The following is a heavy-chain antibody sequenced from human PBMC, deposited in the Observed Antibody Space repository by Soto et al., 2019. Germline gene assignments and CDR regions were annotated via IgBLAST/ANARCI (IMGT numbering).Heavy chain of an antibody. CDR3: ARDIVVGPGAKRARFSF. D-gene: IGHD2-2*01. CDR2: ISAYNGNT. J-gene: IGHJ4*01. Sequence: ASVKVSCKASGYTFTSYCISWVRQAPGQGLEWMGWISAYNGNTNYAQKLQGRVTMTTDTSTSTAYMELRSLRSDDTAVYYCARDIVVGPGAKRARFSFWGRGSLVIGSS. V-gene: IGHV1-18*01. CDR1: GYTFTSYC.